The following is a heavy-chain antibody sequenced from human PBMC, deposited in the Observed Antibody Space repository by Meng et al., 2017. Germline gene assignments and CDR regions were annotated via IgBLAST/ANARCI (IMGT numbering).Heavy chain of an antibody. CDR3: ARSDFDSSGYLYYFDY. J-gene: IGHJ4*02. CDR1: GYTFKSYA. V-gene: IGHV7-4-1*02. Sequence: QVQLVQSGSEFKKPGASVELSCKASGYTFKSYAMNWVRQAPGQGLEWMGWINNNTGNPTYAQGFTGRFVFSLDTSVSTAYLQISSLKAEDTAVYYCARSDFDSSGYLYYFDYWGPGTLVTVSS. CDR2: INNNTGNP. D-gene: IGHD3-22*01.